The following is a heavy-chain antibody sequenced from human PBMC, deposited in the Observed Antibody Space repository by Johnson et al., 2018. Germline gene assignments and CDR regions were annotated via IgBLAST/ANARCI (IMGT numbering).Heavy chain of an antibody. J-gene: IGHJ1*01. D-gene: IGHD3-3*01. CDR1: GFTFSGYA. V-gene: IGHV3-30-3*01. CDR2: ISSDGINK. CDR3: ARELEWLIGGGYFQH. Sequence: QVQLVESGGGVVQPGRSLRLSCAASGFTFSGYAMHWVRQAPGKGLDWVAVISSDGINKYYADSVKGRFTISRDNSKNTLYLQMNSLRAEDTAVYYCARELEWLIGGGYFQHWGQGTLVTVSS.